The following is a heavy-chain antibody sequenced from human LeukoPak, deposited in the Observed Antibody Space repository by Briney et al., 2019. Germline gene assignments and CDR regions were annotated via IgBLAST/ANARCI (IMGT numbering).Heavy chain of an antibody. D-gene: IGHD3-22*01. CDR2: IYRGDSDN. CDR3: ARLSSVVSSGYSTFDI. Sequence: GESLKRSCKGSGYSFTSYWIGWVRPMPGKGLEWKGIIYRGDSDNRYSTSFQGQVTISADKSIITAYLQWSSLKASGTAMYYCARLSSVVSSGYSTFDIWGQGTMVTVSS. J-gene: IGHJ3*02. CDR1: GYSFTSYW. V-gene: IGHV5-51*01.